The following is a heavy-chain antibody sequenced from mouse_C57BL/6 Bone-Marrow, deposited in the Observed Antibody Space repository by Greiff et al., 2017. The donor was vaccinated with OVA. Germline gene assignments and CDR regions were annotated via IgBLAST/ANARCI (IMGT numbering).Heavy chain of an antibody. D-gene: IGHD4-1*01. CDR1: GYTFTSYT. J-gene: IGHJ2*01. CDR2: INPSSGYT. Sequence: VQLQQSGAELARPGASVKMSCKASGYTFTSYTMHWVKQRPGQGLEWIGYINPSSGYTKYNQKFKDKATLTADKSSSTADMQLSSLTSEDSAVYYCARKGLGPLFDYWGQGTTLTVSS. V-gene: IGHV1-4*01. CDR3: ARKGLGPLFDY.